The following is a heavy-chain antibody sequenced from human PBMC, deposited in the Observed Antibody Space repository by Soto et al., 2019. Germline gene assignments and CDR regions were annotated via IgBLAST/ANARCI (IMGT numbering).Heavy chain of an antibody. J-gene: IGHJ6*02. CDR3: ARGLVDTDMGRQYYYYYYGMDV. V-gene: IGHV3-11*01. CDR2: ISSKSSSI. CDR1: GFIFSDYY. D-gene: IGHD5-18*01. Sequence: GGSLRLSCAASGFIFSDYYMSWIRQAPGKGLKWVSYISSKSSSIYYADCVKGRFTISRDNAKKSLYLQMNSLRAEDTAVYYCARGLVDTDMGRQYYYYYYGMDVWGQGTTVTVSS.